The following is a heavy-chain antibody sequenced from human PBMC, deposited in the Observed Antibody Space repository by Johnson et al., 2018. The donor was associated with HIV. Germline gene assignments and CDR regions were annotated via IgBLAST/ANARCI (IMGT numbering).Heavy chain of an antibody. V-gene: IGHV3-30*14. CDR1: GFIFSSFA. CDR2: ISYDGTNK. D-gene: IGHD2-8*01. Sequence: QMLLVESGGGLVQPGGSLRLSCAASGFIFSSFAMHWVRQAPGKGLEWVAFISYDGTNKYFTDSVRGRFTISRDNSRNTLYLQMNSLRAEDTAVYYCMLRTHAEKAFDIWGQGTMVTVSS. J-gene: IGHJ3*02. CDR3: MLRTHAEKAFDI.